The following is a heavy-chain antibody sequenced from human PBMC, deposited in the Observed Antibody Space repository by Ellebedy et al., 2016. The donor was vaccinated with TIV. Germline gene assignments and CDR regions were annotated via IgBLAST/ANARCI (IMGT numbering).Heavy chain of an antibody. V-gene: IGHV4-4*07. CDR2: IYTSGST. CDR3: ARGPKSRRVWGV. D-gene: IGHD6-6*01. J-gene: IGHJ6*04. CDR1: GGSISSYQ. Sequence: SETLSLXCTVSGGSISSYQWSWIRQPAGKGLEWIGRIYTSGSTNYNPSLKSRVTISVDTSKNQFSLKLSSVTAADTAVYYCARGPKSRRVWGVWGKGTTVTVSS.